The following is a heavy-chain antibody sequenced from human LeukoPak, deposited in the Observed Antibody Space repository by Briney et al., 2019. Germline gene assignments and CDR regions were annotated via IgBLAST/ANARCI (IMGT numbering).Heavy chain of an antibody. J-gene: IGHJ4*02. D-gene: IGHD3-10*01. CDR3: ARDSAVREWFGELLGYFDY. CDR1: GFTLSSYA. V-gene: IGHV3-30*04. Sequence: PGGSLRLSCAASGFTLSSYAMHWVRQAPGKGLEWVAVISYDGSNKYYADSVKGRFTISRDNSKNTLYLQMNSLRAEDTAVYYCARDSAVREWFGELLGYFDYWGQGTLVTVSS. CDR2: ISYDGSNK.